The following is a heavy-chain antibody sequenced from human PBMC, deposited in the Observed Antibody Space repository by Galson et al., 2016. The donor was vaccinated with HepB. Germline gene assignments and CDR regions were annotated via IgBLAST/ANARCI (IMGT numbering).Heavy chain of an antibody. Sequence: SETLSLTCTVSGGSISSYFWTWIRQPPGKGLEWIGHNYYTGNTNYNPSLKSRATIPLDMSKNQFSLKLTSVTAADTAVYYCARAGAVAGFYGMGVWGQGATVTVSS. CDR1: GGSISSYF. V-gene: IGHV4-59*01. CDR2: NYYTGNT. J-gene: IGHJ6*02. D-gene: IGHD2-21*01. CDR3: ARAGAVAGFYGMGV.